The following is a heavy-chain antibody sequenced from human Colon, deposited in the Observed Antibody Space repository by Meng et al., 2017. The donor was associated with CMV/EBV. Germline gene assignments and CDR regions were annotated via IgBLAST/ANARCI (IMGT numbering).Heavy chain of an antibody. CDR3: TRLVGAFDI. J-gene: IGHJ3*02. D-gene: IGHD1-26*01. CDR1: GFTFSGSA. CDR2: IRSKANSYAT. V-gene: IGHV3-73*01. Sequence: GESLKISCAASGFTFSGSAMHWVRQASGKGLEWVGRIRSKANSYATAYAASVKGRFTISRDDSKNTAYLQMNSLKTEDTAVYYCTRLVGAFDIWGQGTMVTVSS.